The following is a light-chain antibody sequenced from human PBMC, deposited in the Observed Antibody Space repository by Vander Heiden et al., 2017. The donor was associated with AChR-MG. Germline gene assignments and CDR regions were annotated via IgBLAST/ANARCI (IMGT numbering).Light chain of an antibody. CDR3: QQYGSSSYT. J-gene: IGKJ2*01. CDR1: QSVSSSY. Sequence: EIVLKQSPGTLSLSPGARATLSCRASQSVSSSYLAWYQQKPGQAPRLLIYGASSRATGIPDRFSGSGSGTDFTLTISRLEPEDFAVYYCQQYGSSSYTFGQGTKLEIK. CDR2: GAS. V-gene: IGKV3-20*01.